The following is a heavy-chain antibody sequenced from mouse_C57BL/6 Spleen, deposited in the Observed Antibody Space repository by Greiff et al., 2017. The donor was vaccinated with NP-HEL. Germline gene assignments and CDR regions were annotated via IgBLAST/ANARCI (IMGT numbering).Heavy chain of an antibody. CDR2: IDPNSGGT. Sequence: QVQLQQPGAELVKPGASVKLSCKASGYTFTSYWMHWVKQRPGRGLGWIGRIDPNSGGTKYNEKFKSKATLTVDKPSSTAYMQLSSLTSEDSAVYYCARPSSYPFAYWGQGTLVTVSA. CDR1: GYTFTSYW. D-gene: IGHD1-1*01. J-gene: IGHJ3*01. V-gene: IGHV1-72*01. CDR3: ARPSSYPFAY.